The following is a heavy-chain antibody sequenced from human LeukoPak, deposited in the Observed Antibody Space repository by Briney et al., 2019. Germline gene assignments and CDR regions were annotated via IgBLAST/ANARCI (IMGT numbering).Heavy chain of an antibody. CDR3: AREHSGYDFPGRDYYYMDV. CDR2: ISWNSGRI. D-gene: IGHD5-12*01. CDR1: GFTFDDYA. J-gene: IGHJ6*03. Sequence: GGSLRLSCAASGFTFDDYAMHWVRQAPGKGLEWVSSISWNSGRIGYADSVKGRFTISRDNAKNSLYLQMNSLRAEDTAVYYCAREHSGYDFPGRDYYYMDVWGKGTTVTVSS. V-gene: IGHV3-9*01.